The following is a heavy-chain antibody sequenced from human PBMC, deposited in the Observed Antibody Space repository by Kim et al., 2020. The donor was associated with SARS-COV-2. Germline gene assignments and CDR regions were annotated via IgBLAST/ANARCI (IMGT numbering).Heavy chain of an antibody. D-gene: IGHD6-13*01. Sequence: GESLKISCKGSGYSFTSYWIGWVRQMPGKGLEWMGIIYPGDSDTRYSPSFQGQVTISADKSISTAYLQWSSLKASDTAMYYCARANCLYSSYSSSCGWFDYWGQGTLVTVSS. V-gene: IGHV5-51*01. CDR3: ARANCLYSSYSSSCGWFDY. CDR1: GYSFTSYW. J-gene: IGHJ4*02. CDR2: IYPGDSDT.